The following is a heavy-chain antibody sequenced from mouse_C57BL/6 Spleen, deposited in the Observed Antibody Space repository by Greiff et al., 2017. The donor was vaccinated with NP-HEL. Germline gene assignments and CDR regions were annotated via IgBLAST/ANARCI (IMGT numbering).Heavy chain of an antibody. Sequence: DVQLQESGPGLVKPSQSLSLTCSVTGYSITSGYYWNWIRQFPGNKLEWMGYISYDGSNNYNPSLKNRISITRDTSKNQFFLKLNSVTTEDTATYYCARGSTMITTAPLDYWGQGTSVTVSS. J-gene: IGHJ4*01. V-gene: IGHV3-6*01. CDR3: ARGSTMITTAPLDY. CDR1: GYSITSGYY. CDR2: ISYDGSN. D-gene: IGHD2-4*01.